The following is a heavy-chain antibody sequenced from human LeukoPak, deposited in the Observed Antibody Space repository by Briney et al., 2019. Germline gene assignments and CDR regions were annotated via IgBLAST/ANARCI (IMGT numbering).Heavy chain of an antibody. CDR2: TSYDGSNK. V-gene: IGHV3-30*04. D-gene: IGHD1-26*01. CDR3: AREILVGANIDY. Sequence: GGSLRLSCAASGFTFSSYAMHWVRQAPGKGLEWVAVTSYDGSNKYYADSVKGRFTISRDNAKNSLYLQMNSLRAEDTAVYYCAREILVGANIDYWGQGTLVTVSS. CDR1: GFTFSSYA. J-gene: IGHJ4*02.